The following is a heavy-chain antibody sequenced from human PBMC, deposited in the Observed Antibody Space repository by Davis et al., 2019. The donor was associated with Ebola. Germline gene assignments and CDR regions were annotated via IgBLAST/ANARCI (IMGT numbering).Heavy chain of an antibody. Sequence: GESLKISCAASGFTFSSYGMHWVRQAPGKGLEWVAVIPFDGSKTYYEDSVKGRFTISRDNSKNTLYLQMSSLGLEDTAVYFCAKDDKLASVGPRGVDHWGQGTQVIVSS. CDR3: AKDDKLASVGPRGVDH. CDR1: GFTFSSYG. D-gene: IGHD3-10*01. V-gene: IGHV3-30*19. J-gene: IGHJ4*02. CDR2: IPFDGSKT.